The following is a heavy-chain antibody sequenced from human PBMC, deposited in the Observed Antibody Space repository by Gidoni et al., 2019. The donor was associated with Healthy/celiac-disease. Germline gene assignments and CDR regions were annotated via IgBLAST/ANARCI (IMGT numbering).Heavy chain of an antibody. Sequence: QVQLVQSGAEVKKPGSSVTVSCKASGGTFSSYTISWVRQAPGQGLEWMGRIIPILGIANYAQKSQGRVTITADKSTSTAYMELSSLRSEDTAVYYCARERTSCCYANWFDPWGQGTLVTVSS. V-gene: IGHV1-69*08. CDR1: GGTFSSYT. J-gene: IGHJ5*02. CDR3: ARERTSCCYANWFDP. CDR2: IIPILGIA. D-gene: IGHD2-2*01.